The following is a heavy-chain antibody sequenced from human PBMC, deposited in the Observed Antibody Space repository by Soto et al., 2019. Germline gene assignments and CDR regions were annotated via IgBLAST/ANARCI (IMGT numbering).Heavy chain of an antibody. CDR3: ARGITIFGVVPG. CDR1: GYTFTSYD. J-gene: IGHJ4*02. V-gene: IGHV1-8*01. Sequence: QVQLVQSGAEVKKPGASVKVSCKASGYTFTSYDINWVRQATGQGLEWMGWMNPNSGNTGYAQKFQGRVTMTRNTSRSTAYRELSSLRSEDTAVYYCARGITIFGVVPGWGQGTLVTVSS. D-gene: IGHD3-3*01. CDR2: MNPNSGNT.